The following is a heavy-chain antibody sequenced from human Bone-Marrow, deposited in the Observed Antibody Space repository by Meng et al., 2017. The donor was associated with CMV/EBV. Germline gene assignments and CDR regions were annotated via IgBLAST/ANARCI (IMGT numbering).Heavy chain of an antibody. V-gene: IGHV4-59*01. J-gene: IGHJ6*02. CDR3: ARGRDFWSGYYTDLHYYYGMDV. Sequence: SETLSLTCTVSGGSISSYYWSWIRQPPGKGLEWIGYIYYSGSTNYNPSLKSRVTISVDTSKNQFSLKLSSVTAADTAVYYCARGRDFWSGYYTDLHYYYGMDVWGQGTTVTVSS. CDR1: GGSISSYY. D-gene: IGHD3-3*01. CDR2: IYYSGST.